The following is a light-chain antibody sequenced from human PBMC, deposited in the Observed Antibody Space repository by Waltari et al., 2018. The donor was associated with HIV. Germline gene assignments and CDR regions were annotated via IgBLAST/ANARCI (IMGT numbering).Light chain of an antibody. Sequence: QSVLTQPPSVSGAPGQMVTISCTGTGPNIGAPNNVHWYQHLPGTAPKLPIYGNNNRPSGVPDRFSGSKSGTSASLAITGLQAEDEADYYCQSYDSSLRGYVFGTGTKVTVL. V-gene: IGLV1-40*01. CDR1: GPNIGAPNN. CDR2: GNN. J-gene: IGLJ1*01. CDR3: QSYDSSLRGYV.